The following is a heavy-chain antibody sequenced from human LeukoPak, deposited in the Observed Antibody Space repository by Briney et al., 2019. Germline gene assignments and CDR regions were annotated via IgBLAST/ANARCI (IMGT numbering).Heavy chain of an antibody. D-gene: IGHD1-26*01. CDR3: ARDVGGSLDH. CDR2: IKEDESAK. J-gene: IGHJ4*02. V-gene: IGHV3-7*01. CDR1: GFTFSTYW. Sequence: GGSLRLSCAAPGFTFSTYWMAWVRQAPGKGLEWVANIKEDESAKHQADSVKGRFTISRDNAQNSVYLQMSSLRGEDSAVYYCARDVGGSLDHWGRGTLVTVSS.